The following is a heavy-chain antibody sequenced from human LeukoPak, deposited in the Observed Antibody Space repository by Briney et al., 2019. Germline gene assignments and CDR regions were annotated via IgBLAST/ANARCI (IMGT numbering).Heavy chain of an antibody. CDR3: AREHCSTTSRYFDY. CDR1: GFTFSDYY. D-gene: IGHD2-2*01. Sequence: GGSLRLSCAASGFTFSDYYMSWMRQAPGQGLEWVSYISTSGSTIYRADSVKGRFTISRDNAKNSLYLQMNSLRAEDTAVYYCAREHCSTTSRYFDYWGQGSLVTVSS. CDR2: ISTSGSTI. V-gene: IGHV3-11*01. J-gene: IGHJ4*02.